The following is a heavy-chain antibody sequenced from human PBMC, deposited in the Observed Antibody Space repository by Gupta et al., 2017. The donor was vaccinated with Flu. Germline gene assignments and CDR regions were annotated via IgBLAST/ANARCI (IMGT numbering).Heavy chain of an antibody. D-gene: IGHD5-18*01. CDR2: IDPSNGAT. CDR3: VVDLTAKYTGLDN. J-gene: IGHJ4*02. V-gene: IGHV1-2*02. CDR1: GYSFTGHF. Sequence: QVHLVQSGADVRMPAASVRVSCEASGYSFTGHFIHWVRQAPGQGLEWMGRIDPSNGATNYAQKFQGRVTVARDTSLSTIYMELTTLTSDDTAFYYCVVDLTAKYTGLDNWGQGTLVTVSS.